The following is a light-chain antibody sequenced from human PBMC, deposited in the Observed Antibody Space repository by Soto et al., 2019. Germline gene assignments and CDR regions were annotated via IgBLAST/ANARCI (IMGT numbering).Light chain of an antibody. J-gene: IGKJ5*01. CDR2: DAS. CDR3: QHYRDLPIT. Sequence: DIQMTQSPSSLSASVGDRVTITCQASQDIRKYLDWYQQKPGKAPKVLIYDASNLETGVPSRFSGSGSGTHFTLTISSLQTEDFAVYYCQHYRDLPITFGQGTRLEIK. V-gene: IGKV1-33*01. CDR1: QDIRKY.